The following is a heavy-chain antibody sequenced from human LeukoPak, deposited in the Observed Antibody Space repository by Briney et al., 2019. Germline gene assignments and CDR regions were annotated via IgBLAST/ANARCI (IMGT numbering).Heavy chain of an antibody. CDR1: GDSISSYY. Sequence: SEALSLTCTVSGDSISSYYWSWIRQPAGKGLEWIGRIYTSGSTNYNPSLKSRVTISVDTSKNQFSLKLSSVTAADTAVYYCARETYYYDSSPSWGQGTLVTVSS. J-gene: IGHJ4*02. CDR3: ARETYYYDSSPS. V-gene: IGHV4-4*07. D-gene: IGHD3-22*01. CDR2: IYTSGST.